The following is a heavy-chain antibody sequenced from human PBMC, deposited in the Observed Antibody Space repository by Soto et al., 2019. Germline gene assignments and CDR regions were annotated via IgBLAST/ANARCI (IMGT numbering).Heavy chain of an antibody. J-gene: IGHJ4*02. CDR2: ISGSGGST. CDR1: GFTFNNYA. CDR3: AKRATGTYFDY. V-gene: IGHV3-23*01. D-gene: IGHD1-1*01. Sequence: EVQLLESGGGLVQPGGSLRLSCAASGFTFNNYAMSWVRQAPGKGPEWVSVISGSGGSTYYADSVKGRFTISRDNSQTTLYLQMNSLRGEDTAVYYCAKRATGTYFDYWGQGTLVTVSS.